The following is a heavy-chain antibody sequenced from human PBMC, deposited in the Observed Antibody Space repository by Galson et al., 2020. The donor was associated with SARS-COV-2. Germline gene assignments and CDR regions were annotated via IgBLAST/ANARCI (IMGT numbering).Heavy chain of an antibody. Sequence: ASVKVSCKASGYTFTSNAISWVRQAPGQGLEWMGWINTYNGVTDYAQKFQGRVIITTDTSTSTAYMELRSLRSDDTAFYFCARERPLTHTMFGVVISPGEFDYWGQGTLVTVSS. V-gene: IGHV1-18*04. CDR2: INTYNGVT. CDR3: ARERPLTHTMFGVVISPGEFDY. CDR1: GYTFTSNA. D-gene: IGHD3-3*01. J-gene: IGHJ4*02.